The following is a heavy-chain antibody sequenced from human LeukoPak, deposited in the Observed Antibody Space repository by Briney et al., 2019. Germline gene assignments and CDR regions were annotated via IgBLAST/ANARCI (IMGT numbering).Heavy chain of an antibody. CDR3: ARDSRDIAWYFDF. J-gene: IGHJ4*02. V-gene: IGHV3-23*01. CDR2: ITGSGGST. CDR1: GFTFSSYA. Sequence: GGSLRLSCAASGFTFSSYAMGWVRQAPGKGLEWVTLITGSGGSTFYADSVKGRFTISRDNSKSTLYLQMNSLRAEDTAVYYCARDSRDIAWYFDFWGQGTLVTVSS. D-gene: IGHD2-15*01.